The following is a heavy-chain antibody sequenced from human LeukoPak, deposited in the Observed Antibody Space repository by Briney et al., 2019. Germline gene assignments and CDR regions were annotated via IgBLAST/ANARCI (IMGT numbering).Heavy chain of an antibody. J-gene: IGHJ4*02. D-gene: IGHD5-18*01. CDR1: GYTFTSYD. CDR3: ARAGYSYGYVGLRY. CDR2: INPNSGGT. Sequence: ASVKVSCKASGYTFTSYDINWVRQATGQGLEWMGWINPNSGGTNYAQKFQGRVTMTRDTSISTAYMELSRLRSDDTAVYYCARAGYSYGYVGLRYWGQGTLVTVSS. V-gene: IGHV1-2*02.